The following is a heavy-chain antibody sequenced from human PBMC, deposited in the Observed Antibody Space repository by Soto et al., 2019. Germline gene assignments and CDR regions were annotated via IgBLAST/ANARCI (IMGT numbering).Heavy chain of an antibody. CDR1: GYTFTSYY. D-gene: IGHD3-9*01. CDR3: ARDRGEVLRYFDWPQGYGMDV. J-gene: IGHJ6*02. CDR2: INPSGGST. V-gene: IGHV1-46*01. Sequence: ASVKVSCKASGYTFTSYYMHWVRQAPGQGLEWMGIINPSGGSTSYAQKFQGRVTMTRDTSTSTVYMELSSLRSEDTAVYYCARDRGEVLRYFDWPQGYGMDVGGQGTTVTVS.